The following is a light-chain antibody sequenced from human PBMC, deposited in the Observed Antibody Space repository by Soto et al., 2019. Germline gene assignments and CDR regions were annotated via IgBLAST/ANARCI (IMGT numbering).Light chain of an antibody. J-gene: IGLJ2*01. V-gene: IGLV2-14*01. CDR1: SSDVGGYNY. CDR3: SSFAGSRVLV. CDR2: EVS. Sequence: QSALTQPASVSGSPGQSITISCTGTSSDVGGYNYVSWYQQHPGKPPQLIIYEVSDRPSGVSNRFSGSKSGNTASLTISGLQAEDEAVYYCSSFAGSRVLVLGGGTKHRP.